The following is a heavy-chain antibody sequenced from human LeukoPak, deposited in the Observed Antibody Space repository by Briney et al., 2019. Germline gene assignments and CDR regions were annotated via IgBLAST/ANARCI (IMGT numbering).Heavy chain of an antibody. CDR1: GFTVSSNY. CDR2: IYSGGST. Sequence: GGSLRLSCAASGFTVSSNYMSWVRQAPGKGLEWVSVIYSGGSTYYADSVKGRFTISRDNSKNTLYLQMNSLKTEDTAVYYCTTDTKVVPAAQWTLYYYYYYYKDVWGKGTTVTVSS. D-gene: IGHD2-2*01. CDR3: TTDTKVVPAAQWTLYYYYYYYKDV. J-gene: IGHJ6*03. V-gene: IGHV3-53*01.